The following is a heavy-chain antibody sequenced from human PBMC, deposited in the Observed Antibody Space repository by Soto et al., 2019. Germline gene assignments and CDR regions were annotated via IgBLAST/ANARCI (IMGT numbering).Heavy chain of an antibody. D-gene: IGHD4-17*01. J-gene: IGHJ6*02. V-gene: IGHV1-69*13. CDR2: IIPIFGAA. CDR3: ARDLDYGDYFAYYGMDV. Sequence: SVKVSCKASGGTFSSYAISWVRQAPGQRLEWMGGIIPIFGAANYAQKFQGRVTITADESTSTAYMELSSLRSEDTAVYYCARDLDYGDYFAYYGMDVWGQGTTVTVSS. CDR1: GGTFSSYA.